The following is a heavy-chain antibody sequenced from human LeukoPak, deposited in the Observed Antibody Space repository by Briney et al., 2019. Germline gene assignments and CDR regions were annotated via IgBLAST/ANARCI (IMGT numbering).Heavy chain of an antibody. J-gene: IGHJ4*02. D-gene: IGHD6-13*01. CDR2: ISSTSIYT. V-gene: IGHV3-11*05. CDR3: AREDGYSSSWYPDY. Sequence: PGGSLRLSCAASGFTFSSYAMSWIRQAPGKGLEWVSDISSTSIYTNYADSVKGRFTISRDNAKNSLYLQMNSLRAEDTAVYYCAREDGYSSSWYPDYWGQGTLVTVSS. CDR1: GFTFSSYA.